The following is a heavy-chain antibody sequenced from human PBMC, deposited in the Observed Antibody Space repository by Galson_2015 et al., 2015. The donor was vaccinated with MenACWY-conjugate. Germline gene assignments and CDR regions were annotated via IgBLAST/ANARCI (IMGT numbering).Heavy chain of an antibody. J-gene: IGHJ5*02. D-gene: IGHD2-21*01. CDR3: ARAPAYSVGGAVDL. Sequence: SLRLSCAASGFTFSDYYMSWIRQAPGKGLEWVSYIRSSSSYTDYADSVKGRFTVSRDNAKNSLYLQLNSLRAEDTAVYYCARAPAYSVGGAVDLWGQGTLVTVSS. CDR2: IRSSSSYT. CDR1: GFTFSDYY. V-gene: IGHV3-11*06.